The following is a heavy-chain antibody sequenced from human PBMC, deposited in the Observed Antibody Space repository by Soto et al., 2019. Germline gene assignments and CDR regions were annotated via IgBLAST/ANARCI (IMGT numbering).Heavy chain of an antibody. V-gene: IGHV3-15*07. CDR2: IKGKTDGGTT. D-gene: IGHD2-2*01. J-gene: IGHJ6*02. CDR1: GFTFSNAW. Sequence: GGSLRLSCAASGFTFSNAWMNWVRQAPGKGLEWVGRIKGKTDGGTTDYAAPVKGRFTISRDDSKNTLYLQMNSLKTEDTAVYYCTTVPVVPAAMRYYYYGMDVWGQGTTVTVSS. CDR3: TTVPVVPAAMRYYYYGMDV.